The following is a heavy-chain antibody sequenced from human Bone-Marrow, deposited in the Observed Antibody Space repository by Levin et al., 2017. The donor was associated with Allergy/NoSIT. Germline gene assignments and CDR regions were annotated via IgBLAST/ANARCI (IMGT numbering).Heavy chain of an antibody. Sequence: GGSLRLSCAASGFTFSSYGMHWVRQAPGKGLEWVAVISYDGSNKYYADSVKGRFTISRDNSKNTLYLQMNSLRAEDTAVYYCAKDPRYGSGSYYNPRGDHFDYWGQGTLVTVSS. D-gene: IGHD3-10*01. CDR2: ISYDGSNK. CDR1: GFTFSSYG. V-gene: IGHV3-30*18. J-gene: IGHJ4*02. CDR3: AKDPRYGSGSYYNPRGDHFDY.